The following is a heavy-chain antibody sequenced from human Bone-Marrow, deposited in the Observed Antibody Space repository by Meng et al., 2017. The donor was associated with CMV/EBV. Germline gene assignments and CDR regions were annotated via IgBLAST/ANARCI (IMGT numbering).Heavy chain of an antibody. CDR1: GFTFSSYA. CDR3: AKETNLAQ. CDR2: MYGGGSRT. J-gene: IGHJ4*02. D-gene: IGHD1-14*01. Sequence: GESLKISCAGSGFTFSSYAMSWVRQAPGKGLEWVSIMYGGGSRTYFADSVKGRFTVSRDNSKNRFYLHMNTVRAEDTAVYYCAKETNLAQWGQGTRVTGSS. V-gene: IGHV3-23*03.